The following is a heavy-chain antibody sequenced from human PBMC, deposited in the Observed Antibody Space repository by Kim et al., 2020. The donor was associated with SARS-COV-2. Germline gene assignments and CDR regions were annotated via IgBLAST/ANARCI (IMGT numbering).Heavy chain of an antibody. V-gene: IGHV5-10-1*01. J-gene: IGHJ3*01. Sequence: GESLKISCATSGFSFSTYWINWLRQVPGKGLEWIGRIDPKDSYTNYSPSFQGRVTISDDTSSNTVHLRWASLTASDSGIYYCVRPGVVGGIIMRNDAFDVWGQGT. D-gene: IGHD3-16*01. CDR3: VRPGVVGGIIMRNDAFDV. CDR2: IDPKDSYT. CDR1: GFSFSTYW.